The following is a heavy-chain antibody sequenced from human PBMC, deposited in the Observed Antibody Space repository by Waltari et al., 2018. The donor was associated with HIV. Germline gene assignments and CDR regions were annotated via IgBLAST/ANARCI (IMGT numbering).Heavy chain of an antibody. Sequence: QVQLVQSGAEVKKPGASVKVSCKASGYTFTSYDINWVRQATGQGLEWMGWMNPNSGNTGYAQKFQGRVTMTRNTSISTAYMELSSLRSEDTAVYYCARIRVVRGIWYYGMDVWGQGTTVTVSS. CDR1: GYTFTSYD. CDR2: MNPNSGNT. D-gene: IGHD3-10*01. V-gene: IGHV1-8*01. CDR3: ARIRVVRGIWYYGMDV. J-gene: IGHJ6*02.